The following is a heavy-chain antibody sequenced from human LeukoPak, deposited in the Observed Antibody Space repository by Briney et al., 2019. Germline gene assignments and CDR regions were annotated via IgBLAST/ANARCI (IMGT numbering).Heavy chain of an antibody. CDR2: ISSSSSTI. D-gene: IGHD3-10*01. Sequence: GGSLRLSCAASGFTFSTCGMNWVRQAPGKGLEWVSYISSSSSTIYYVESVKGRFTISRDNANNSLYLQMNSLRAEDTAVYYCARGIYGSGSPRIDYWGQGTLVTVSS. J-gene: IGHJ4*02. CDR3: ARGIYGSGSPRIDY. CDR1: GFTFSTCG. V-gene: IGHV3-48*01.